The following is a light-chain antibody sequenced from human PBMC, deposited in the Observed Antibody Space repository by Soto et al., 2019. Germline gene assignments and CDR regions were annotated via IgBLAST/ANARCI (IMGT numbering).Light chain of an antibody. Sequence: QSVLAQPASVSGSPGQSITISCTGTSSDVGNHKYVSWYQQHPGKAPKLMIYEVSNRPSGVSNRFSGSKSGNTASLTISGLQAEDETDYYCFSYTSSGTYVFGTGTKV. V-gene: IGLV2-14*01. CDR2: EVS. J-gene: IGLJ1*01. CDR1: SSDVGNHKY. CDR3: FSYTSSGTYV.